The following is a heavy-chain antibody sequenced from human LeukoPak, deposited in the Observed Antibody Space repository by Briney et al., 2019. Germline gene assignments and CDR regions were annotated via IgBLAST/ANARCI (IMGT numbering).Heavy chain of an antibody. CDR2: IIPIFGTA. CDR1: GYTFTSYG. Sequence: SVKVSCKASGYTFTSYGISWVRQAPGQGLEWMGGIIPIFGTANYAQKFQGRVTITADESTSTAYMELSSLRSEDTAVYYCARESPGYSYGPPLPWGQGTLVTVSS. V-gene: IGHV1-69*13. CDR3: ARESPGYSYGPPLP. D-gene: IGHD5-18*01. J-gene: IGHJ5*02.